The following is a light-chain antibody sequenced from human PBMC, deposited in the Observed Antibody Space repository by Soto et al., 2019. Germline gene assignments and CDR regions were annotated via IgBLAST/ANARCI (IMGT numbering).Light chain of an antibody. Sequence: DIVMTQSPDSLAVSLGERATINCKSSQSVLYSSNNKNYLAWYQQKPGQPPKLLIYWASTRESGVPDRFSGSGSWTDFTLTISSLQAEDVAVYYCQQYFSTPPYTFGQGTNLDIK. J-gene: IGKJ2*01. V-gene: IGKV4-1*01. CDR3: QQYFSTPPYT. CDR2: WAS. CDR1: QSVLYSSNNKNY.